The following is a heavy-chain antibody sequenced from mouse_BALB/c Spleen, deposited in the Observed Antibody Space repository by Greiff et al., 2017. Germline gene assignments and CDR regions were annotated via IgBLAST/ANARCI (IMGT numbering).Heavy chain of an antibody. Sequence: QVQLQQSGAELVRPGTSVKISCKASGYTFTNYWLGWVKQRPGHGLEWIGDIYPGGGYTNYNEKFKGKATLTADTSTSTAYMQRSSLTSEDSAVYFCARAYGSSYRYFDVWGAGTTVTVSS. CDR1: GYTFTNYW. D-gene: IGHD1-1*01. V-gene: IGHV1-63*02. CDR2: IYPGGGYT. CDR3: ARAYGSSYRYFDV. J-gene: IGHJ1*01.